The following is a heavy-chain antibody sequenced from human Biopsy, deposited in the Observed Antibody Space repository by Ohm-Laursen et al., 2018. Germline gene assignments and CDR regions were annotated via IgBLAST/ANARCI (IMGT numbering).Heavy chain of an antibody. V-gene: IGHV3-30*03. D-gene: IGHD4-11*01. CDR2: ISYYDSGE. Sequence: PRRLSCTASGFTLTSYAMHWVRQAPGKGLERESVISYYDSGESYADSLQGRFIITRDNPKNTVYMQMNSLRAEDTAVYFCARDGKRWDYSAYFSGHFDLWGRGALVTVSS. CDR3: ARDGKRWDYSAYFSGHFDL. J-gene: IGHJ2*01. CDR1: GFTLTSYA.